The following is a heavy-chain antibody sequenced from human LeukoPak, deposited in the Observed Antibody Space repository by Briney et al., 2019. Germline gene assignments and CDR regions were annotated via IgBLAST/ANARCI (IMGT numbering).Heavy chain of an antibody. J-gene: IGHJ4*02. D-gene: IGHD1-26*01. CDR3: ARESHATFDY. Sequence: GGSLRLSCADSGFTFSNYWMSWVRQAPGKGLEWVANMNQDGSEKYYVDSVKGRFTISRDNAKNSLYLQMNSPRAEDTAVYYCARESHATFDYWGQGTLVSLSS. V-gene: IGHV3-7*01. CDR2: MNQDGSEK. CDR1: GFTFSNYW.